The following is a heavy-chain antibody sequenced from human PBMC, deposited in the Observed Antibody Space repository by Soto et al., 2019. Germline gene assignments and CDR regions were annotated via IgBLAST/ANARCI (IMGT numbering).Heavy chain of an antibody. V-gene: IGHV3-21*06. J-gene: IGHJ4*02. CDR2: ISSATNYI. CDR3: ARESEDLTSNFDY. Sequence: GGSLRLSCAASGSTFTRYSMNWVRQAPGKGLEWVSSISSATNYIYYGDSMKGRFTISRDNAKNSLYLEMNSLRAEDTAVYYCARESEDLTSNFDYWGQGTLVTVSS. CDR1: GSTFTRYS.